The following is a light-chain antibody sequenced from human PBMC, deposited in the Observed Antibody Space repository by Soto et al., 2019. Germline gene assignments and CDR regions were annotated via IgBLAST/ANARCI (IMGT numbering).Light chain of an antibody. V-gene: IGKV3-15*01. Sequence: EIVMTQSPATLSVSPGERATLSCRASQSISSNLAWYQQKPGQAPRLLMFRTSSRATGFPARFSGSGSGTDFTLTISSVEPEDFAVYYCQQRVDWLTFGGGTKLEIK. CDR3: QQRVDWLT. CDR2: RTS. J-gene: IGKJ4*01. CDR1: QSISSN.